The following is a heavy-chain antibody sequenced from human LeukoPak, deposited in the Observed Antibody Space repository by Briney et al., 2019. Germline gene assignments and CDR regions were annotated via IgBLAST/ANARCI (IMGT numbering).Heavy chain of an antibody. J-gene: IGHJ6*03. D-gene: IGHD2-15*01. CDR1: GGSISTTNYY. V-gene: IGHV4-39*07. CDR3: ARGLSGPYYYYYMDV. Sequence: SETLSLTCTVSGGSISTTNYYWGWIRQSPGKGLEWFGCVYYSGSTNYNPSLKSRVTISVDTSKNQFSLKLSSVTAADTAVYYCARGLSGPYYYYYMDVWGKGTTVTVSS. CDR2: VYYSGST.